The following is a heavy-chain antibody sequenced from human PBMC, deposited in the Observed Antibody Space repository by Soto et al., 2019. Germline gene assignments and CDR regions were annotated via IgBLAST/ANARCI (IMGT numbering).Heavy chain of an antibody. CDR2: IDQSGGT. Sequence: QVQLQQWGAGVLKASETLSLTCAVVGDSLRGQSWNWIRQSPGKGLEWIGEIDQSGGTNYNPSLKSRAIISDDTSKNQFSLTLTSVTAADTAVYYCAREDSYGWSGESLDVWGQGTTVTVSS. CDR1: GDSLRGQS. D-gene: IGHD6-19*01. V-gene: IGHV4-34*01. J-gene: IGHJ6*02. CDR3: AREDSYGWSGESLDV.